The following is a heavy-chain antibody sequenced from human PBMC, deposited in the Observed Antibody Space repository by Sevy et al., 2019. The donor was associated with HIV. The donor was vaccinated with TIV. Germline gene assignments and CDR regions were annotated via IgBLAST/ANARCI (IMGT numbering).Heavy chain of an antibody. D-gene: IGHD5-12*01. CDR1: GFTLSNYD. J-gene: IGHJ4*02. CDR2: IQYDGSIQ. Sequence: GGSLRLSCIESGFTLSNYDIHWVRQAAGKGLEWVAFIQYDGSIQYYADSVKGRFTISRDNPKNTLYLQMNSLRPEDTAIYYCAKRGSKSGYALGYWGQGTLVTVSS. CDR3: AKRGSKSGYALGY. V-gene: IGHV3-30*02.